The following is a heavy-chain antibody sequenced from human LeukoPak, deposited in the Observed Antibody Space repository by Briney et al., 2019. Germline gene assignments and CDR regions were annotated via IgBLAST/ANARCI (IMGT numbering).Heavy chain of an antibody. Sequence: GGSLRLSFAASGSTFSSYAMSWVRQAPGKGLEWVSAISGSGGSTYYADSVKGRFTIYRDNSKNTLYLQMNSLRAEDTAVYYCAKDEWLVRRFDYWGQGTLVTVSS. D-gene: IGHD6-19*01. CDR3: AKDEWLVRRFDY. V-gene: IGHV3-23*01. J-gene: IGHJ4*02. CDR2: ISGSGGST. CDR1: GSTFSSYA.